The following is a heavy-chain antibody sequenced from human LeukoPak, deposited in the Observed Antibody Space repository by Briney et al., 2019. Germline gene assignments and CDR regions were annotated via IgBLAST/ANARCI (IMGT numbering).Heavy chain of an antibody. V-gene: IGHV4-59*01. CDR3: AREGGDFDAFDI. J-gene: IGHJ3*02. CDR2: IYYSGST. Sequence: PSETLSLTCTVSGGSISSYYWSWIRQPPGKGLEWIGYIYYSGSTNYNPSLKSRVTISVDTSKNQFSLKLSSVTAADTAVYYCAREGGDFDAFDIWGQGTMVTVSS. CDR1: GGSISSYY. D-gene: IGHD2-21*02.